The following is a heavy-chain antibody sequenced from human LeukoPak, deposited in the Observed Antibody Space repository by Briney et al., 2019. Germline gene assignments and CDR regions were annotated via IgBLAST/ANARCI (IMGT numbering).Heavy chain of an antibody. J-gene: IGHJ3*02. V-gene: IGHV4-30-4*07. Sequence: SETLSLTCAVSGGSISSGGYSWSWIRQPPGKGLEWIGYIYYSGSTYYNPSLKSRVTISVDTSKSQFSLKLSSVTAADTAVYYCARVIDAGAFDIWGQGTMVTVSS. CDR2: IYYSGST. CDR3: ARVIDAGAFDI. CDR1: GGSISSGGYS. D-gene: IGHD5-24*01.